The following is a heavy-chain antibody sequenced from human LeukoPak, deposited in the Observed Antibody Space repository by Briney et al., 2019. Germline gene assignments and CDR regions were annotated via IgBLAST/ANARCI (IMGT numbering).Heavy chain of an antibody. Sequence: GESLKISGKGSGYTFSTNWIGWVRQMPGKGLEWMGIIYPGDSDTRYSPSFQGQVTLSVDKSISTAYLQWSSLKASDTAMYYCVRPPFIWGQGTMVTVSS. CDR3: VRPPFI. J-gene: IGHJ3*02. CDR1: GYTFSTNW. V-gene: IGHV5-51*01. CDR2: IYPGDSDT.